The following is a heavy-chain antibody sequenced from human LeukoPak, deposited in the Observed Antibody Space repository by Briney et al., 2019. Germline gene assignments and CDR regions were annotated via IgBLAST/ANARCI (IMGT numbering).Heavy chain of an antibody. CDR1: GGSISTSY. J-gene: IGHJ4*02. D-gene: IGHD3-22*01. CDR2: IYYSGST. Sequence: AETLSLTCTVSGGSISTSYWSSLRQSPGKGLEWIGYIYYSGSTNYNPSLKSRVTISVDTSKNQFTLKLSSVTAADTAVYYCAKDGINYYDISGYDIWGQGTLVTVSS. CDR3: AKDGINYYDISGYDI. V-gene: IGHV4-59*01.